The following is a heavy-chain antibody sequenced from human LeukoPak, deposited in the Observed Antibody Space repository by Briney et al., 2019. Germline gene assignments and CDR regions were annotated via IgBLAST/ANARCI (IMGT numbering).Heavy chain of an antibody. J-gene: IGHJ4*02. Sequence: GGSLRLSCAASGFSFSDYWMSWVRQAPGKGLEWVANIKKDGSEKYYVDSVKGRFTISRDNAKNSLYLQMNSLRAEDTAVYYCARKGLRFLEWDLDYWGQGTLVTVSS. CDR1: GFSFSDYW. CDR3: ARKGLRFLEWDLDY. V-gene: IGHV3-7*01. D-gene: IGHD3-3*01. CDR2: IKKDGSEK.